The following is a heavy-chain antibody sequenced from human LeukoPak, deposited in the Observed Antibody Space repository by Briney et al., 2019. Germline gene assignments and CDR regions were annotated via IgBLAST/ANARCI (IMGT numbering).Heavy chain of an antibody. CDR1: GYTLPELS. V-gene: IGHV1-24*01. D-gene: IGHD6-13*01. CDR2: FDPEDGGT. J-gene: IGHJ6*02. CDR3: ATTGIAAAGGPSDYYYYGMDV. Sequence: ASVKVSCKVSGYTLPELSMHWVRQAPGKGLEWGGGFDPEDGGTIYAQKFQGRVTMTEDTSTDTAYMELSSLRSEDTAVYYCATTGIAAAGGPSDYYYYGMDVWGQGTTVTVSS.